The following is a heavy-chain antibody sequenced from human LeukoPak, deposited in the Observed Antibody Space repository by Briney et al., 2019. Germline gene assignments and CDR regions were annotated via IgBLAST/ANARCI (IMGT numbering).Heavy chain of an antibody. D-gene: IGHD3-22*01. CDR3: ARDSSGYYYEPYWYFDL. CDR1: GGSISSYY. CDR2: IYTSGST. Sequence: PSETLSLTCTVSGGSISSYYWSWIRQPAGKGLEWIGRIYTSGSTNYNPSLKSRVTMSVDTSKNQFSLKLSSVTAADTAVYYCARDSSGYYYEPYWYFDLWGRGTLVTVSS. J-gene: IGHJ2*01. V-gene: IGHV4-4*07.